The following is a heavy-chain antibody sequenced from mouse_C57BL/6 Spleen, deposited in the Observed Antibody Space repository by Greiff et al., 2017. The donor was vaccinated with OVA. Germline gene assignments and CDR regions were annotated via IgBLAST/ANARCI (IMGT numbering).Heavy chain of an antibody. CDR1: GFTFSSYG. J-gene: IGHJ4*01. V-gene: IGHV5-6*01. Sequence: EVQLVESGGDLVKPGGSLKLSCAASGFTFSSYGMSWVRQTPDKRLEWVATISSGGSYTYCPDSVKGRFTISRDNAKNTLYLQMSSLKSEDTAMYYCARRDYDEDYYAMDYWGQGTSVTVSS. CDR3: ARRDYDEDYYAMDY. CDR2: ISSGGSYT. D-gene: IGHD2-4*01.